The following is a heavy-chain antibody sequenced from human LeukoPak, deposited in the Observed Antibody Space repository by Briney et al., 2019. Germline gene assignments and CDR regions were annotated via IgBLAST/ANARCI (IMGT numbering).Heavy chain of an antibody. J-gene: IGHJ4*02. Sequence: SGTLSLTCAVSGGSISSSNWWSWVRQPPGKGLEWIGEIYHSGGTNYNPSLKSRVTISVDKSKNQFSLKLSSVTAADTAVYYCARDRRPPYSGYNYFDYWGQGTLVTVSS. CDR2: IYHSGGT. CDR1: GGSISSSNW. D-gene: IGHD5-12*01. V-gene: IGHV4-4*02. CDR3: ARDRRPPYSGYNYFDY.